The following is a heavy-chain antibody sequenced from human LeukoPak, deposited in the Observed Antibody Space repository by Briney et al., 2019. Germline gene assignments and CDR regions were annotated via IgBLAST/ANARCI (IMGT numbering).Heavy chain of an antibody. D-gene: IGHD3-10*01. CDR2: IWYDGSNK. CDR1: GFTFSSYG. J-gene: IGHJ3*02. V-gene: IGHV3-33*01. CDR3: AREQYGSDDALDI. Sequence: PGGSLRLSCAASGFTFSSYGIHWVRQAPGKGLEWVTVIWYDGSNKYYADSVKGRFTVSRDNSKNTLDLQMSSLRAEDTAVYYCAREQYGSDDALDIWGQGTLVTVSS.